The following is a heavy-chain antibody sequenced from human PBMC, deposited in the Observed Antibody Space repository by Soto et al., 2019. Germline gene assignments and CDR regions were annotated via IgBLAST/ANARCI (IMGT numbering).Heavy chain of an antibody. J-gene: IGHJ6*02. CDR1: GDSFTNYF. V-gene: IGHV1-46*01. Sequence: QVQLVQSGAEVRSPGASVKVSCTASGDSFTNYFIHWVRQAPGQGLEWMAIINPSGDSTTSGQKFHGRVTMTRDAPTSTFYLELSNLRSEDTAVYYCARSAHQRENYSGLDVWGQGTTVTVSS. D-gene: IGHD1-26*01. CDR2: INPSGDST. CDR3: ARSAHQRENYSGLDV.